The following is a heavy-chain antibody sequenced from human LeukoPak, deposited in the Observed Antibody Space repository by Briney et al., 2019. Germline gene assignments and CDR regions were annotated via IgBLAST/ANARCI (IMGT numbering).Heavy chain of an antibody. CDR3: AKVTATTKGSYYYYMDV. CDR2: ISGSGGST. D-gene: IGHD5-24*01. Sequence: PGGSLRLSCAASGFTFSSYAMSWVRQAPGKGLEWVSAISGSGGSTYYADSVKGRFTISRDNSKNTLYLQMNSLRDEDTAVYYCAKVTATTKGSYYYYMDVWGKGTTVTVSS. CDR1: GFTFSSYA. V-gene: IGHV3-23*01. J-gene: IGHJ6*03.